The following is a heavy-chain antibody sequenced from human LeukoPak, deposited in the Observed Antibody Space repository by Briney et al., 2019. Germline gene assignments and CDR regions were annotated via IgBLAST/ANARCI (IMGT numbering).Heavy chain of an antibody. V-gene: IGHV3-23*01. D-gene: IGHD3-10*01. CDR3: AKGLYGSGSYYLYYFDY. CDR2: ISGSGGST. J-gene: IGHJ4*02. Sequence: PGGSLRLSCAASGFTFSNAWMGWVRQAPGKGLERVSAISGSGGSTYYADSVKGRFTISRDNSKNTLYLQTNSLRAEDTAVYYCAKGLYGSGSYYLYYFDYWGQGTLVTVSS. CDR1: GFTFSNAW.